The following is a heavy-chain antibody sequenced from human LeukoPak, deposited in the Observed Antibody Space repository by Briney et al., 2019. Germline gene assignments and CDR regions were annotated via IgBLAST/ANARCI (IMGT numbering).Heavy chain of an antibody. Sequence: GGSLRLSCAASGFTFSSYCMSWVRQAPGKGLEWVANIKQDGSETYYVDSVKGRFTISRDNAKNSLYLQMNSLRAEDTAVYYCARMGMLYYYYYGMDVWGQGTTVTVSS. V-gene: IGHV3-7*01. CDR1: GFTFSSYC. J-gene: IGHJ6*02. D-gene: IGHD2-8*01. CDR3: ARMGMLYYYYYGMDV. CDR2: IKQDGSET.